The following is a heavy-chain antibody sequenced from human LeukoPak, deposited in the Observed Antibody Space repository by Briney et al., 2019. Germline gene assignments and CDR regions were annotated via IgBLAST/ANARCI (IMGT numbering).Heavy chain of an antibody. CDR2: INPSGGST. D-gene: IGHD2/OR15-2a*01. J-gene: IGHJ4*02. Sequence: ASVKVSCKASGYTFTSYYMHWVRQAPGQGLEWMGIINPSGGSTSYAQKFQGRVTMTRDTSTSTVYMELSSLRSEDTAVYYCAVYTLGRAGPHDFWGQGTLVTVSS. V-gene: IGHV1-46*01. CDR3: AVYTLGRAGPHDF. CDR1: GYTFTSYY.